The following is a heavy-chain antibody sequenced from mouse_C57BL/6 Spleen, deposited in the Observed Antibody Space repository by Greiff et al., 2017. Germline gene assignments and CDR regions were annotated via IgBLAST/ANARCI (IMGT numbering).Heavy chain of an antibody. Sequence: VQLQQSGPELVKPGASVKISCKASGYSFTGYYMNWVKQSPEKSLEWIGEINPSTGGTTYNQKFKAKATLTVDKSSSTAYMQLKSLTSEDSAVYYCARRWYSNYDYFDYWGQGTTLTVSS. D-gene: IGHD2-5*01. J-gene: IGHJ2*01. CDR3: ARRWYSNYDYFDY. CDR1: GYSFTGYY. CDR2: INPSTGGT. V-gene: IGHV1-42*01.